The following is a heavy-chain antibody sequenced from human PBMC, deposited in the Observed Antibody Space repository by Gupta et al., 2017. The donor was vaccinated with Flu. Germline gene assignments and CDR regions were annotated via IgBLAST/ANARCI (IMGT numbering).Heavy chain of an antibody. J-gene: IGHJ6*02. CDR1: GYTFTSYD. CDR2: MNPNSGNT. CDR3: ARGKYSSGWYRGKVGGEYYYYGMDV. V-gene: IGHV1-8*01. Sequence: QVQLVQSGAEVKKPGASVKVSCKASGYTFTSYDINWVRQATGHGLEWMGWMNPNSGNTGYAQKFQGRVTMTRNTSISTAYMELSSLRSEDTAVYYCARGKYSSGWYRGKVGGEYYYYGMDVWGQGTTVTASS. D-gene: IGHD6-19*01.